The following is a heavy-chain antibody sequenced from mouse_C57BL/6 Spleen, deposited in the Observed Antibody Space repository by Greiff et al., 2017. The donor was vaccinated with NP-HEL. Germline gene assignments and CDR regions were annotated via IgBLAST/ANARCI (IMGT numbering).Heavy chain of an antibody. Sequence: VQLQQSGAELVMPGASVKLSCKASGYTFTSYWMHWVKQRPGQGLEWIGEIDPSDSYTNYNQKFKGKSTLTVDKSSSTAYMQLSSLTSEDSAVYYCARSYGSSWGFAYWGQRTLVTVSA. CDR1: GYTFTSYW. J-gene: IGHJ3*01. D-gene: IGHD1-1*01. CDR3: ARSYGSSWGFAY. CDR2: IDPSDSYT. V-gene: IGHV1-69*01.